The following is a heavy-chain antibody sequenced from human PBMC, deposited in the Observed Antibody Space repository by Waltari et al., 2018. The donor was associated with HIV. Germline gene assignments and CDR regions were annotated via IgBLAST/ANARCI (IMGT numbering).Heavy chain of an antibody. CDR2: IYYSGTT. J-gene: IGHJ4*02. V-gene: IGHV4-59*11. CDR1: GGFISGHY. Sequence: QAQLQESGPGLVKPSETLSLTCTVSGGFISGHYWRWIRQPPGKGLEWIGYIYYSGTTKYNPSLKSRVSISVDTSKNQFSLRLSSVTAADTAVYYCARVFDHGWSDYWGQGTLVTVSS. CDR3: ARVFDHGWSDY. D-gene: IGHD3-10*01.